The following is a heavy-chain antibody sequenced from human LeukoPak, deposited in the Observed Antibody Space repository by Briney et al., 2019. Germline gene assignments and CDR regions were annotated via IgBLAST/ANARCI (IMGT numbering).Heavy chain of an antibody. CDR2: IYYSGST. CDR3: ARHGSYHDILTDYGPPVRMWWFDP. Sequence: PSETLSLTCTVSGGSISSGGYYWSWIRQHPGKGLEWIGYIYYSGSTYYNPSLKSRVTISVDTSKNQFSLKLSSVTAADTAVFYCARHGSYHDILTDYGPPVRMWWFDPWGQGTLVTVSS. CDR1: GGSISSGGYY. V-gene: IGHV4-31*03. J-gene: IGHJ5*02. D-gene: IGHD3-9*01.